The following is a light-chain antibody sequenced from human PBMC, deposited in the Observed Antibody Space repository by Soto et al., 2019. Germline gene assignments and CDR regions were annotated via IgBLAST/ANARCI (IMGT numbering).Light chain of an antibody. CDR1: QILVDNDGNTY. V-gene: IGKV2-30*01. J-gene: IGKJ1*01. CDR3: MQSTHWPPT. CDR2: GVS. Sequence: EVVMTQSPLSLPVTLGQPSSISFSSSQILVDNDGNTYLNWFQQRPGQSPRRLIYGVSNRDSGVPGRFSGSGAGTDFTLKISRVEAEDVGVYYCMQSTHWPPTFGQGTKVDIK.